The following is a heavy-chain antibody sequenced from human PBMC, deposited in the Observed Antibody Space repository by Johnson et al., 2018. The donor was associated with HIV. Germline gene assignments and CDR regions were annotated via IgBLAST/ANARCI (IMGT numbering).Heavy chain of an antibody. CDR1: GFTFGDYA. Sequence: VQLVESGGGLVQPGRSLRLSCTASGFTFGDYAMSWVRQAPGKGLEWVGRVKSKTDGGTIDYAAAVKGRFIISRDDSNNTLYLQMNCLKTDDTAVYYCTTMSALWFGDLHVFGDGFDIWGQGTMVTVSS. CDR3: TTMSALWFGDLHVFGDGFDI. J-gene: IGHJ3*02. V-gene: IGHV3-49*04. D-gene: IGHD3-10*01. CDR2: VKSKTDGGTI.